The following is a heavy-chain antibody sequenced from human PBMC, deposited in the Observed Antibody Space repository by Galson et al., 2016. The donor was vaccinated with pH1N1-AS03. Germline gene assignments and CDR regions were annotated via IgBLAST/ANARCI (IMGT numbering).Heavy chain of an antibody. Sequence: SLRLSCAASGFTLSSYWMHWVRQAPGKGLVWASRINVDGSSTSYVDSVQGRFTISRDNAKNTLYLQMNSLRPEDTAVYYCARSADGYNFVGDYWGQGSLVTVSS. V-gene: IGHV3-74*01. CDR2: INVDGSST. CDR3: ARSADGYNFVGDY. D-gene: IGHD5-24*01. J-gene: IGHJ4*02. CDR1: GFTLSSYW.